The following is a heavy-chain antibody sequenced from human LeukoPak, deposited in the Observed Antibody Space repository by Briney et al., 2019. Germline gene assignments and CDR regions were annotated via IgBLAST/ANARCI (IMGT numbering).Heavy chain of an antibody. Sequence: GGSLRLSCAASGFTFSSYAMSWVRQAPGKGLEWVSAISGSGGSTYYADSVKGRFTISRDNSKNTLYLQMNSLRAEDTAVYYCAKDQYGDYPYYYGMDVWGQGTTVTVSS. CDR1: GFTFSSYA. D-gene: IGHD4-17*01. J-gene: IGHJ6*02. V-gene: IGHV3-23*01. CDR2: ISGSGGST. CDR3: AKDQYGDYPYYYGMDV.